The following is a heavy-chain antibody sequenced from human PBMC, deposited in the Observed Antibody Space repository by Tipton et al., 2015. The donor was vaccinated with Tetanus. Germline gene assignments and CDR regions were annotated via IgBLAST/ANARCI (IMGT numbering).Heavy chain of an antibody. CDR3: ARANGPGSYLDY. CDR1: GGSISSSNW. V-gene: IGHV4-4*02. Sequence: TLSLTCAVSGGSISSSNWWSWVRQPPGKGLEWIGEIYHSGTTNYNPSLKSRVTMSVDKSKNQFSLKLSSVTAADTAVYYCARANGPGSYLDYWGQGTLVTVSS. D-gene: IGHD2-8*01. J-gene: IGHJ4*02. CDR2: IYHSGTT.